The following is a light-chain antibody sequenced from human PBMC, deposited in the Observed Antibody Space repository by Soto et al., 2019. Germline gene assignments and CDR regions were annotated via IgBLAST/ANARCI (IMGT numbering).Light chain of an antibody. Sequence: DIQMTQSPSSLSASVGDRVTITCRASQSISSYLNWYQQKPGTAPKLLIYAASTLQSGVPSRFSGSGSETDFTLTISSLQPEDFATYSCQQSYSTTWTFGQGTKV. CDR2: AAS. J-gene: IGKJ1*01. CDR3: QQSYSTTWT. CDR1: QSISSY. V-gene: IGKV1-39*01.